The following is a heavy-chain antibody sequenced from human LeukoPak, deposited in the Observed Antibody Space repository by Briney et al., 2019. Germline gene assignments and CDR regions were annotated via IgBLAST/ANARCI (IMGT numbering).Heavy chain of an antibody. Sequence: SVKVSCKASGGTFSSYAISWVRQAPGQGLEWMGGIIPIFGTANYAQKFQGRVTITADESTSTAYMELSSLRSEDTAVYYCATISYGSGNQRPYWGQGTLVTVSS. D-gene: IGHD3-10*01. J-gene: IGHJ4*02. CDR1: GGTFSSYA. CDR2: IIPIFGTA. V-gene: IGHV1-69*13. CDR3: ATISYGSGNQRPY.